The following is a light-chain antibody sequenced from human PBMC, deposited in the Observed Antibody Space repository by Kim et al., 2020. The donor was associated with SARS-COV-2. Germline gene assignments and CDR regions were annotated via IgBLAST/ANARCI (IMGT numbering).Light chain of an antibody. CDR2: DIT. V-gene: IGLV2-14*03. Sequence: QSALTQPASVSGSPGQSITISCTGLSRDLGGYRYGSWYQQHAGKAPKLIIYDITNRPSEVSPRFSGSKSANTASLTISGLQAEDEADYFCSSYTMSGIIFGGGTQLTVL. CDR1: SRDLGGYRY. J-gene: IGLJ2*01. CDR3: SSYTMSGII.